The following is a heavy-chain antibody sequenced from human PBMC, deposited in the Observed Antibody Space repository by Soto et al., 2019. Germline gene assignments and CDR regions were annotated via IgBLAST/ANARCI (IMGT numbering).Heavy chain of an antibody. J-gene: IGHJ4*02. V-gene: IGHV4-59*01. Sequence: EILSFTWTAAGGRRSGYYWTWLRQPPGKGLEWIGYVYYNGVTNYNPSLKGRVTVAVDTSKNQFSLKLKSVTAADTAIYFCAKYRRTDAEGYTFDYWGQGALVTV. D-gene: IGHD2-15*01. CDR3: AKYRRTDAEGYTFDY. CDR2: VYYNGVT. CDR1: GGRRSGYY.